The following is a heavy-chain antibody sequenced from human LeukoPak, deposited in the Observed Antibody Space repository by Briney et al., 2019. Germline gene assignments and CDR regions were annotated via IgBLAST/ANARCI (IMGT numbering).Heavy chain of an antibody. CDR2: ISSSGSTI. CDR1: GFTFSSYE. Sequence: PGGSLRLSCAASGFTFSSYEMNWVRQAPGKGLEWVSYISSSGSTICYADSVKGRFTISRDNAKNSLYLQMNSLRAEDTAVYYCARDPNRDELLWFGELLYNSKNHYGMDVWGQGTTVTVSS. J-gene: IGHJ6*02. CDR3: ARDPNRDELLWFGELLYNSKNHYGMDV. D-gene: IGHD3-10*01. V-gene: IGHV3-48*03.